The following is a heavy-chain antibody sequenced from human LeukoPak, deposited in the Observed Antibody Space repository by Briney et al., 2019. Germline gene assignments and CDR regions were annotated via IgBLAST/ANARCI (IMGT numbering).Heavy chain of an antibody. J-gene: IGHJ6*03. CDR1: GFTFNNYA. V-gene: IGHV3-23*01. D-gene: IGHD5-18*01. CDR2: VSGSGDNT. Sequence: GGSLRLSCAAVGFTFNNYAMSWVRQSPARGLEWVSAVSGSGDNTYYADSVKGRFTISRDNSKNTLYLHMSSLRAEDTAVYYCACTAYYYYYLDVWGKGTTVTVSS. CDR3: ACTAYYYYYLDV.